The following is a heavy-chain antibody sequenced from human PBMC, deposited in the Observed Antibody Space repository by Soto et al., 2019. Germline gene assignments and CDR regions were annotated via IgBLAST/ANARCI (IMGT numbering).Heavy chain of an antibody. V-gene: IGHV4-39*02. CDR1: GDSISGSPYH. Sequence: SETLSLTCTVSGDSISGSPYHWGWIRQPPGKGLEWIGSIDDDPQVYYNPSRSGRASLFVHTSKHHFSLSLNPVTAPDTAVSYCAITPPTSVAGPDYWGRRSLFAVSS. CDR2: IDDDPQV. D-gene: IGHD1-1*01. CDR3: AITPPTSVAGPDY. J-gene: IGHJ4*02.